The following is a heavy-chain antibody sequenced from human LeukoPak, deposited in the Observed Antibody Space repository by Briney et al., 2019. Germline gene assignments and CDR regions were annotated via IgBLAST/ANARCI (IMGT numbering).Heavy chain of an antibody. CDR3: ARGRQTGYPSLDY. CDR2: IWYDGSNK. V-gene: IGHV3-33*01. J-gene: IGHJ4*02. CDR1: GFTFSSYG. D-gene: IGHD3-9*01. Sequence: GGSLRLSCAASGFTFSSYGMHWVRQAPGKGLEWVAVIWYDGSNKYYADSVKGRFTISRDNSKNTLYLQMNSLRAEDTAVYYCARGRQTGYPSLDYWGQGTLVTVSS.